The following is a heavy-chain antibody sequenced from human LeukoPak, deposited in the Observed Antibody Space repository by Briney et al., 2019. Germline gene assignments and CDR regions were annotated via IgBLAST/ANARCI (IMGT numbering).Heavy chain of an antibody. J-gene: IGHJ4*02. CDR3: AKGAGTWSPDY. Sequence: GGSLRLSCAASGFTFSSYGMHWVRRAPGKGLEWVAVISYDGSNKYYADSVKGRFTISRDNSKNTLYLQMNSLRAEDTAMYYCAKGAGTWSPDYWGQGTLVTVSS. D-gene: IGHD6-13*01. CDR2: ISYDGSNK. V-gene: IGHV3-30*18. CDR1: GFTFSSYG.